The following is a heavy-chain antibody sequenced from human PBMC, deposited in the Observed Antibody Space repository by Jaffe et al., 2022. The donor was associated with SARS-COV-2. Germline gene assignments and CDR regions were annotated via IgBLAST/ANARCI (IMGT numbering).Heavy chain of an antibody. Sequence: EVQLVESGGGLVQPGGSLRLSCAASGFTFSNYWMSWVRQAPGKGLEWVANIKHDGSEKYYVDPVKGRFTISRDNAKNSLYLQMNSLRVDDTAVYYCARAEDGYYYYMDVWGKGTTVTVSS. CDR3: ARAEDGYYYYMDV. V-gene: IGHV3-7*01. CDR1: GFTFSNYW. CDR2: IKHDGSEK. J-gene: IGHJ6*03. D-gene: IGHD2-15*01.